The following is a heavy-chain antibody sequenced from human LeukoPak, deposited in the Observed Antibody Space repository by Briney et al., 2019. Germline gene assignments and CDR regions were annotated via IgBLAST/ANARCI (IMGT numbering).Heavy chain of an antibody. Sequence: QPGGSLRLSCAASGFTSSSYGMHWVRQAPGKGLEWVAVISYDGSNKYYADSVKGRFTISRDNSKNTLYLQMNSLRAEDTAVYYCAKEAASGSYYGYWGQGTLVTVSS. CDR1: GFTSSSYG. CDR3: AKEAASGSYYGY. D-gene: IGHD1-26*01. CDR2: ISYDGSNK. V-gene: IGHV3-30*18. J-gene: IGHJ4*02.